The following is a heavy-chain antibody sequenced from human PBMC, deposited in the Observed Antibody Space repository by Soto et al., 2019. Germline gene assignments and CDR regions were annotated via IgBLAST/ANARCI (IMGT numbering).Heavy chain of an antibody. CDR2: IYYSGST. J-gene: IGHJ5*02. CDR1: GGSISSGGYY. D-gene: IGHD6-13*01. V-gene: IGHV4-31*03. CDR3: ARQEQQLVRGTVYNWFDP. Sequence: PSETLSLTCTVSGGSISSGGYYWSWIRQHPGKGLEWIGYIYYSGSTYYNPSLKSRVTISVDTSKNQFSLKLSSVTAADTAVYYCARQEQQLVRGTVYNWFDPWGQGTLVTVSS.